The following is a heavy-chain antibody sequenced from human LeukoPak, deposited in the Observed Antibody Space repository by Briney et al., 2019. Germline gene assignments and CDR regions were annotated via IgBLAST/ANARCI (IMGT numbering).Heavy chain of an antibody. V-gene: IGHV4-39*01. CDR2: IYYSGST. J-gene: IGHJ4*02. Sequence: PSETLSLTCTVSGGSISSSSYYWGWIRPPPGKGLKWIGSIYYSGSTYYNPSLKSRVTISVDTSKNQFSLKLSSVTAADTAVYYCARLGGYSSSWPLDYWGQGTLVTVSS. CDR3: ARLGGYSSSWPLDY. CDR1: GGSISSSSYY. D-gene: IGHD6-13*01.